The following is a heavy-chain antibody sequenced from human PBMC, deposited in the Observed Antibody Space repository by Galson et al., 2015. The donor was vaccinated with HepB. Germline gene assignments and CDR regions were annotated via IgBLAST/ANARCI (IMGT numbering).Heavy chain of an antibody. V-gene: IGHV3-33*08. CDR3: ASDCSSTSCRNGGLGY. Sequence: SLRLSCAASGFTFSSYAMHWVRQAPGKGLEWVAVIWCDGSNKYYADSVKGRFTISRDNSKNTLYLQMNSLRAEDTAVYYCASDCSSTSCRNGGLGYWGQGTLVTVSS. CDR2: IWCDGSNK. CDR1: GFTFSSYA. D-gene: IGHD2-2*01. J-gene: IGHJ4*02.